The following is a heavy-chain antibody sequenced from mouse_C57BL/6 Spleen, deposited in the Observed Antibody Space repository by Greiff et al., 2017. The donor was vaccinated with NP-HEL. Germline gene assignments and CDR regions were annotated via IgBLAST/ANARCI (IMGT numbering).Heavy chain of an antibody. CDR2: IYPGSGST. D-gene: IGHD1-1*01. V-gene: IGHV1-55*01. Sequence: QVQLQQPGAELVKPGASVKMSCKASGYTFTSYWITWVKQRPGQGLEWIGDIYPGSGSTNYNEKFKSKATLTVDTSSSTAYMQLSSLTSEDSAVYYCAREDYDGSSSRYYFDDWGQGTTLTVSS. CDR1: GYTFTSYW. J-gene: IGHJ2*01. CDR3: AREDYDGSSSRYYFDD.